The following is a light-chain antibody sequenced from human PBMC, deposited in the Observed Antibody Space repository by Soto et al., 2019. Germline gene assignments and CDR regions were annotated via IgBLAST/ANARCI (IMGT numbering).Light chain of an antibody. J-gene: IGKJ5*01. V-gene: IGKV3D-20*02. CDR1: QTGSNSY. CDR2: GVY. CDR3: QQRNSWPPIT. Sequence: IVLAQSPGTLSLSPGERSTLSCRASQTGSNSYLAWYQHKSGQAPRLLIYGVYTRASGIPDRFSGSGSGTDFTLTISSLEPEDFALYYCQQRNSWPPITFGQGTRLEIK.